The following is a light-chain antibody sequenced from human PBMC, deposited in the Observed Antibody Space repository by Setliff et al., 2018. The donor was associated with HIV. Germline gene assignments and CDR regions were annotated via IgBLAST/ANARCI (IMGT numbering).Light chain of an antibody. CDR1: SSNIGDYNY. V-gene: IGLV2-8*01. Sequence: QSVLTQPPSASGSPGQSVTISCTGTSSNIGDYNYVSWYQQHPGKAPKLMIYEVNKRPSGVPDRFSGSKSGYTASPTVSGLQAEDEADYYCTTYAGSVEGVVFGGGTQLTVL. CDR2: EVN. J-gene: IGLJ2*01. CDR3: TTYAGSVEGVV.